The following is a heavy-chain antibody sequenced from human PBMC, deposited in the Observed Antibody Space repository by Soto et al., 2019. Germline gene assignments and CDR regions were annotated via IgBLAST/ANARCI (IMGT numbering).Heavy chain of an antibody. J-gene: IGHJ3*02. CDR3: ARIAARLSGALDAFDI. CDR2: IKQDGSEK. CDR1: GFTFSSYW. D-gene: IGHD6-6*01. V-gene: IGHV3-7*03. Sequence: GGSLRLSCAASGFTFSSYWMSWVRQAPGKGLEWVANIKQDGSEKYYVDSVKGRFTISRDNAKNSLYLQMNSLRAEDAAVYYCARIAARLSGALDAFDIWGQGTMVTVSS.